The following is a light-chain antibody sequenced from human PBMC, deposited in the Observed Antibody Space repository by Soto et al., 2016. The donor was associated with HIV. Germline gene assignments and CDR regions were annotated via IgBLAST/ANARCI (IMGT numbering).Light chain of an antibody. CDR1: NIGSKS. CDR3: QVRDRSSDGV. J-gene: IGLJ1*01. CDR2: DDS. Sequence: SYVLTQPPSVSVAPGKTARITCGENNIGSKSVHWYQQKPGQAPVLVVYDDSDRPSGIPDRFSGSNSGNTATLTISRVEAGDEADYYCQVRDRSSDGVFGTGTKVTVL. V-gene: IGLV3-21*03.